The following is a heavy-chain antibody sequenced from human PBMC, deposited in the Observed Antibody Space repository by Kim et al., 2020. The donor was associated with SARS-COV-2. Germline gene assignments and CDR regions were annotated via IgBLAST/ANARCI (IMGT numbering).Heavy chain of an antibody. CDR2: IWYDGSNK. CDR3: ARDNPPPFIAAAVNNDAFDI. Sequence: GGSLRLSCAASGFTFSSYGMHWVRQAPGKGLEWVAVIWYDGSNKYYADSVKGRFTISRDNSKNTLYLQMNSLRAEDTAVYYCARDNPPPFIAAAVNNDAFDIWGQGTMVTVSS. D-gene: IGHD6-13*01. V-gene: IGHV3-33*01. J-gene: IGHJ3*02. CDR1: GFTFSSYG.